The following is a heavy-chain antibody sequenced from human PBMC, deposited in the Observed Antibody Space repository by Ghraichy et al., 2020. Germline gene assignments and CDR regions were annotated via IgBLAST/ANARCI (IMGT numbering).Heavy chain of an antibody. Sequence: GSLRLSCAASGFTFSSYSMNWVRQAPGKGLEWVSYISSSSSTIYYADSVKGRFTISRDNAKNSLYLQMNSLRDEDTAVYYCAREAYYYDSSGYPDYWGQGTLVTVSS. CDR3: AREAYYYDSSGYPDY. CDR2: ISSSSSTI. J-gene: IGHJ4*02. D-gene: IGHD3-22*01. V-gene: IGHV3-48*02. CDR1: GFTFSSYS.